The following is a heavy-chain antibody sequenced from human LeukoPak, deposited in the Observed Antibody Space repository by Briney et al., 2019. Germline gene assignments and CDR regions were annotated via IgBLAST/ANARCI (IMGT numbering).Heavy chain of an antibody. CDR1: GGTFSSYA. D-gene: IGHD3-3*01. CDR3: ARSSPIFGVVISGWFDP. V-gene: IGHV1-69*05. CDR2: IIPIFGTA. J-gene: IGHJ5*02. Sequence: RASVKVSCKAPGGTFSSYAISWVRQAPGQGLEWMGGIIPIFGTANYAQKFQGRVTITTDESTSTAYMELSSLRSEDTAVYYCARSSPIFGVVISGWFDPWGQGTLVTVSS.